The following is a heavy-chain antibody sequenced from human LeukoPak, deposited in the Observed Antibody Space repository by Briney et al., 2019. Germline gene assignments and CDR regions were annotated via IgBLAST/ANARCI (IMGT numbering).Heavy chain of an antibody. CDR2: INHSGST. V-gene: IGHV4-34*01. Sequence: SETLSLTCAVYGGSFSGYYWSWIRQPPGKGLEWIGEINHSGSTNYNPSLKSRVTISVDTSKNQFSLKLSSVTAADTAVYYYARVRPPRPGYCSSTSCRTNHFDYWGQGTLVTVSS. CDR1: GGSFSGYY. D-gene: IGHD2-2*03. J-gene: IGHJ4*02. CDR3: ARVRPPRPGYCSSTSCRTNHFDY.